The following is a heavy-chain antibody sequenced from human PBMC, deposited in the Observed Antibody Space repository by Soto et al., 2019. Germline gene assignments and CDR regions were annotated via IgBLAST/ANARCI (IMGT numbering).Heavy chain of an antibody. V-gene: IGHV3-7*01. CDR1: GFTFSTYW. Sequence: EVHLVESGGGLVLPGGSLRLSCAASGFTFSTYWMSWVRQAPGKGLEWVANIKQDGSEKYYVDSVKGRFTISRDNAKNSLYLQMNSLRVEDTAMYYCAPPYGWEGDSTPSWGQGTLVTVSS. J-gene: IGHJ5*02. CDR2: IKQDGSEK. D-gene: IGHD6-13*01. CDR3: APPYGWEGDSTPS.